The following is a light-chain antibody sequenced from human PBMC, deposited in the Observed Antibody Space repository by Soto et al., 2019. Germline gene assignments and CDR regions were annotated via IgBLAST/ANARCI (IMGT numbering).Light chain of an antibody. Sequence: QPVLTQPPSASASLGASVTLTCTMSSGYSNYKVDWYQQRPGKGPRFVMRVGTGGIVGSKGDGIPDRFSVLGSCLNRYLTIKNIQEEDESDYHCGADHGSGSNWVFGGGTKLTVL. CDR3: GADHGSGSNWV. CDR1: SGYSNYK. V-gene: IGLV9-49*01. CDR2: VGTGGIVG. J-gene: IGLJ2*01.